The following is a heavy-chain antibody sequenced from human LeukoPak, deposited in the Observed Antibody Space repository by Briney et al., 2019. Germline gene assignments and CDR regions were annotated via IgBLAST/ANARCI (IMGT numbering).Heavy chain of an antibody. V-gene: IGHV3-33*01. CDR3: ARGQPPSYYDMDV. CDR2: IWSDGSSK. CDR1: GFTFSSYG. D-gene: IGHD6-13*01. Sequence: GSLILSCAASGFTFSSYGMHWVRQAPGKGLEWVAVIWSDGSSKHYSDSVKGRLTISRDNSKNTLYLQMSSLRAEDTALYYCARGQPPSYYDMDVWGQGTTVTVSS. J-gene: IGHJ6*02.